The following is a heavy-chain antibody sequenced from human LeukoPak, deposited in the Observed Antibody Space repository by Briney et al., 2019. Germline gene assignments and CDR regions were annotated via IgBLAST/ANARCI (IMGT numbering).Heavy chain of an antibody. D-gene: IGHD3-9*01. V-gene: IGHV1-2*02. CDR1: GFTFTGYD. CDR2: INGNSGDT. J-gene: IGHJ4*02. Sequence: ASVKVSCKTSGFTFTGYDMHWVRQAPGQGLEWRGWINGNSGDTNYAQNFQDRVTMTRDTSISTAFMELTRLRSDDTAVYFCARDVSTTGYIDHWGQGTLVTVSS. CDR3: ARDVSTTGYIDH.